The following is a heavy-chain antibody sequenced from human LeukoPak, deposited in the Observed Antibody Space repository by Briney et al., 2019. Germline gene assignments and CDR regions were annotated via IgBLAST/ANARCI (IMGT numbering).Heavy chain of an antibody. D-gene: IGHD7-27*01. CDR1: GFTFSSNG. V-gene: IGHV3-23*01. CDR3: AKDGGLWVSAHWGDS. Sequence: GGSLRLSCAASGFTFSSNGMSWVRQAPGRGLEWVSVISGSGGSPDYTDSVKGRFTISRDNSKNTLFLQMNSLRAEDTAVYYCAKDGGLWVSAHWGDSWGRGTLVTVSS. CDR2: ISGSGGSP. J-gene: IGHJ4*02.